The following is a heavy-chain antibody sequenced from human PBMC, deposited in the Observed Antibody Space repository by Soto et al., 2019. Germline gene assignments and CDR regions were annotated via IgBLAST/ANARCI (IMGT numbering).Heavy chain of an antibody. J-gene: IGHJ4*02. Sequence: EVQLVESGGGLVKPGGSLRLSCAASGFTFSSYTIHWVRQAPGKGLEWVSSISSGGSDVYYADSVKGRFTISRDNAKNSLYLHMNSLRAEDTAVYYCARGRDNPTDYWGQGTLVTVSS. D-gene: IGHD1-1*01. CDR1: GFTFSSYT. CDR3: ARGRDNPTDY. CDR2: ISSGGSDV. V-gene: IGHV3-21*01.